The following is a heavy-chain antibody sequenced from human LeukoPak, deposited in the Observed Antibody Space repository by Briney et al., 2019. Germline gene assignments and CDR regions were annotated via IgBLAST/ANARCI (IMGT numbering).Heavy chain of an antibody. D-gene: IGHD3-10*01. V-gene: IGHV1-2*02. Sequence: ASVKVSCKASGYTFTSYYMHWVRQAPGQGLEWMGWINPNSGGTNYAQKFQGRVTITRDTSASTAYMELSSLRSEDTAVYYCARDGDSYGSGSYYSVSYFDYWGQGTLVTVSS. CDR3: ARDGDSYGSGSYYSVSYFDY. CDR1: GYTFTSYY. J-gene: IGHJ4*02. CDR2: INPNSGGT.